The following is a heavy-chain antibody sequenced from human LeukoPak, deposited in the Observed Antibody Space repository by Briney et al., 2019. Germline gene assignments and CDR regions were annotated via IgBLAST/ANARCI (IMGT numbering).Heavy chain of an antibody. V-gene: IGHV4-59*01. CDR3: ARGGKMDYYYQYDMDV. CDR2: IHYSGST. Sequence: PSETLSLTCSVFGDPISLYYWNWIRQSPGKELEWIGYIHYSGSTNYNPSLKGRVTILVDTSKNQFSLKLTSVTAADTAVYYCARGGKMDYYYQYDMDVWDKGTTVTVSS. D-gene: IGHD5-24*01. CDR1: GDPISLYY. J-gene: IGHJ6*03.